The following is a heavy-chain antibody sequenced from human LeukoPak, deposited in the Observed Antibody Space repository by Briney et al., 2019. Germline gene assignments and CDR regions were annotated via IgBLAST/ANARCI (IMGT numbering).Heavy chain of an antibody. V-gene: IGHV1-46*01. CDR1: GYSFTSNY. CDR3: ARDQEGFDY. J-gene: IGHJ4*02. CDR2: IYPRDGST. Sequence: GASVKVSCKASGYSFTSNYIHWVRQAPGQGLEWMGMIYPRDGSTSYAQRFQDGVTVTRDTSTSTVHMELSGLRSEDTAVYYCARDQEGFDYWGQGTQVTVSS.